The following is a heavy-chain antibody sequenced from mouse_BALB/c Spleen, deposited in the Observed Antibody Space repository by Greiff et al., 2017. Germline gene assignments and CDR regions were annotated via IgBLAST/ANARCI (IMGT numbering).Heavy chain of an antibody. D-gene: IGHD1-1*01. Sequence: EVQGVESGGGLVKPGGSLKLSCAASGFTFSSYSMSWVRQSPEKRLEWVAEISSGGSYTYYPDTVTGRFPISRDNSKNTLYLEMSSLRSEDTAMYYCAFTTETELYAMDYWGQGTSVTVAS. CDR3: AFTTETELYAMDY. CDR1: GFTFSSYS. J-gene: IGHJ4*01. V-gene: IGHV5-9-4*01. CDR2: ISSGGSYT.